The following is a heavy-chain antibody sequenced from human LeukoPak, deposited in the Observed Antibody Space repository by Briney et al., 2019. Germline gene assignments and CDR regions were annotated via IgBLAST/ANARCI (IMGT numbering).Heavy chain of an antibody. D-gene: IGHD3-9*01. J-gene: IGHJ4*02. CDR2: IRYDGSHK. CDR1: GFTFSSYG. CDR3: AREDWLSHYFDY. Sequence: GGSLRLSCAASGFTFSSYGMHWVRQPPGKGLEWVAFIRYDGSHKYYADSVKGRFAISRDNSKNTLYLQMNSLRAEDTAVYYCAREDWLSHYFDYWGQGTLVTVSS. V-gene: IGHV3-30*02.